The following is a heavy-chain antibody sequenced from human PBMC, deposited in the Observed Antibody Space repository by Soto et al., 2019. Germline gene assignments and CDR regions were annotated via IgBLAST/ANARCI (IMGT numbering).Heavy chain of an antibody. CDR3: ARGRRGHYYYYGMDV. J-gene: IGHJ6*02. V-gene: IGHV3-30-3*01. CDR1: GFTFSSYA. CDR2: ISYDGSNK. Sequence: GGSLRLSCAASGFTFSSYAMHWVRQAPGKGLEWVAVISYDGSNKYYAGSVKGRFTISRDNSKNTLYLQMNSLRAEDTAVYYCARGRRGHYYYYGMDVWGQGTTVTVSS.